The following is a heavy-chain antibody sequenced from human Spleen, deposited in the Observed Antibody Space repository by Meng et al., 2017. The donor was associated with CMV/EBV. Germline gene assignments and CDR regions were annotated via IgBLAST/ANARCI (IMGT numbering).Heavy chain of an antibody. D-gene: IGHD2-21*01. CDR3: ARVYCGGDCSNLNWFDP. CDR1: GFTFTDYY. J-gene: IGHJ5*02. Sequence: ASVKVSCKVSGFTFTDYYMHWVRRAPGQGLEWMGWINPNSGGTNYAQKFQGRVTMTRDTSISTAYMELSRLRSDDTAVYYCARVYCGGDCSNLNWFDPWGQGTLVTVSS. V-gene: IGHV1-2*02. CDR2: INPNSGGT.